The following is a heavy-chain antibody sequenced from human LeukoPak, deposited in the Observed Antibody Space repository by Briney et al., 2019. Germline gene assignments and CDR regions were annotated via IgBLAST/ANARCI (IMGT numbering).Heavy chain of an antibody. D-gene: IGHD3-10*01. J-gene: IGHJ5*02. CDR2: INHSGTS. Sequence: SETLSLTCAVYGGSFSGYYWTWIRQTPGKGLEWIGEINHSGTSNYNPSLKSRVTISVDTSKNQFSLKLSSVTAADTAVYYCARHMMLWFGELLEGGWFDPWGQGTLVTVSS. CDR1: GGSFSGYY. CDR3: ARHMMLWFGELLEGGWFDP. V-gene: IGHV4-34*01.